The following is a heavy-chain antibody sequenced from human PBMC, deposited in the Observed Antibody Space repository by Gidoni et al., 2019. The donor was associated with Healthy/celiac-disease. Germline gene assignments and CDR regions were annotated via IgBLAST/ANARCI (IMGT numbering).Heavy chain of an antibody. Sequence: QVQLVESGGGVVQPGRSLRLSCDASGFTFSSYGMHWVRQAPGKGLAWVAVISYDGSNKYYADSVKGRFTISRDNSKNTLYLQMNSLRAEDTAVYYCAKDAGYCTGGSCWSPFDYWGQGTLVTVSS. CDR3: AKDAGYCTGGSCWSPFDY. CDR2: ISYDGSNK. J-gene: IGHJ4*02. D-gene: IGHD2-15*01. V-gene: IGHV3-30*18. CDR1: GFTFSSYG.